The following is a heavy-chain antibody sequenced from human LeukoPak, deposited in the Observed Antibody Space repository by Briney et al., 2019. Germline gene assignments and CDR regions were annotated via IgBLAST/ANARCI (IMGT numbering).Heavy chain of an antibody. V-gene: IGHV3-9*03. Sequence: GRSLRLSCAASGFTFDDYAMHWVRQAPGKGLEWVSGISWNSGSIGYADSVKGRFTISRDNAKNSLYLQMNSLRAEDMALYYCARDGPPGVLAFDIWGQGTMVTVSS. CDR3: ARDGPPGVLAFDI. CDR2: ISWNSGSI. J-gene: IGHJ3*02. CDR1: GFTFDDYA. D-gene: IGHD3-10*01.